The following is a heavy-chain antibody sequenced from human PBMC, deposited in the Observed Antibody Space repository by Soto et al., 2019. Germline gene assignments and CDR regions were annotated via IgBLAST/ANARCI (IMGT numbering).Heavy chain of an antibody. CDR3: ARWEGDIMSPVDYYGMDV. V-gene: IGHV4-39*07. J-gene: IGHJ6*02. CDR1: GYSVSSSDYY. D-gene: IGHD2-15*01. Sequence: PSETLSLTCSVSGYSVSSSDYYWAWIRQPPGKGLEWIGSMLYSGSTYYNPSLKSRVTISVDTSKNQFSLKLSSVTAADTAVYYCARWEGDIMSPVDYYGMDVWGQGTTVTVSS. CDR2: MLYSGST.